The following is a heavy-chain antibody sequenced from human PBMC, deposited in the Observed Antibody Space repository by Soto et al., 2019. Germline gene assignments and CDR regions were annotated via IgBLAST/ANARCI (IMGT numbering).Heavy chain of an antibody. CDR3: ARDQWRAGVCSL. CDR2: ISGYNGNT. J-gene: IGHJ4*02. V-gene: IGHV1-18*01. Sequence: GASVKVSCKASGYTFADYGITWVRQAPGQGLEWLGWISGYNGNTNYAQNLQGGVTMTTDTSTSTAYMELRSLKSDDTAVYYCARDQWRAGVCSLWGQGTLVTVSS. CDR1: GYTFADYG. D-gene: IGHD2-8*01.